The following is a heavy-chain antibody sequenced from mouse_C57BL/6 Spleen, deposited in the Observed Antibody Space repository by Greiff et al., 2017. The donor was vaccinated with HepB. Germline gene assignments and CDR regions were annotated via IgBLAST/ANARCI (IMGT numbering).Heavy chain of an antibody. D-gene: IGHD3-2*02. CDR3: ARDSSGIGY. J-gene: IGHJ2*01. V-gene: IGHV5-16*01. CDR2: INYDGSST. CDR1: GFTFSDYY. Sequence: EVQRVESEGGLVQPGSSMKLSCTASGFTFSDYYMAWVRQVPEKGLEWVANINYDGSSTYYLDSLKSRFIISRDNAKNMLYLQMSSLKSEDTATYYCARDSSGIGYWGQGTTLTVSS.